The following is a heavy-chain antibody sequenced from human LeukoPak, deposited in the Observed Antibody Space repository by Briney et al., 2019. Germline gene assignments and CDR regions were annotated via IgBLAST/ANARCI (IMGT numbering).Heavy chain of an antibody. CDR1: GFTFSSYA. J-gene: IGHJ4*02. CDR2: ISYDGSNK. Sequence: GRSLRLSCAASGFTFSSYAMHWVRQAPGKGLEWVAVISYDGSNKYYADSVKGRFTISRDNSKNTLYLQMNSLRAEDTAVCYCARVVSYYYDSSGYSEFDYWGQGTLVTVSS. V-gene: IGHV3-30-3*01. CDR3: ARVVSYYYDSSGYSEFDY. D-gene: IGHD3-22*01.